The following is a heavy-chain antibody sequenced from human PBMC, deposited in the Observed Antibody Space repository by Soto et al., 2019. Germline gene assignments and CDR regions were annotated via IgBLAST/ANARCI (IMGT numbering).Heavy chain of an antibody. CDR2: ISSTSNTI. V-gene: IGHV3-11*04. J-gene: IGHJ6*02. CDR1: GFTFSDYY. Sequence: TGGSLRLSCEASGFTFSDYYMSWIRQAPGKGLEWVSYISSTSNTIYYADSVKGRFTISRDNAKNSLYLQTNSLKDEDTAVYYCARAKYSENYRYYYYGMDVWGQGTTVTVSS. CDR3: ARAKYSENYRYYYYGMDV. D-gene: IGHD4-4*01.